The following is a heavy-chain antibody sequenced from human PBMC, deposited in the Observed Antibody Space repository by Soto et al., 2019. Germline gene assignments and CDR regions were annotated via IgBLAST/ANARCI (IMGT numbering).Heavy chain of an antibody. CDR1: GGSISSSSYF. J-gene: IGHJ4*02. CDR2: IYYSGST. CDR3: ARSTLFYDNYFDS. Sequence: PSETLSLTCTVSGGSISSSSYFWGWVRQPPGKGLEWIGTIYYSGSTYYNPSLKSRVTISVDTSKNEFSLNLSSVAAADTAVYFCARSTLFYDNYFDSWGLGTLVTVSS. V-gene: IGHV4-39*01. D-gene: IGHD3-22*01.